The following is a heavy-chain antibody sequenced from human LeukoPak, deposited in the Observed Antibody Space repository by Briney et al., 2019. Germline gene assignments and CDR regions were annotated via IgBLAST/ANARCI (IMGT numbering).Heavy chain of an antibody. CDR2: IKQDGSEK. V-gene: IGHV3-7*01. D-gene: IGHD1-1*01. CDR1: GFTFSSYW. CDR3: ARGREGRRPLYYFDY. J-gene: IGHJ4*02. Sequence: GGSLRLSCAASGFTFSSYWMSWVRQAPGKGLEWVANIKQDGSEKYYVDSVKGRFTISRDNAKNSLYLQMNSLRAEDTAVYYCARGREGRRPLYYFDYWGQGTLVTVSS.